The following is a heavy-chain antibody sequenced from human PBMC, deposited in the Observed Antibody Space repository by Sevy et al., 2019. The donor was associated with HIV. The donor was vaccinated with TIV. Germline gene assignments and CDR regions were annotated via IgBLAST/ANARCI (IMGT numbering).Heavy chain of an antibody. Sequence: GGSLRLSCAASGFTVSNSHMSWARRAPGKGLEWVSILFSSGNTYYADSVKGRFTVSRDNSMNTLYLQMHSLTVEDTAVYYCEGYNNGFDYWAQGTLVTVSS. V-gene: IGHV3-66*01. J-gene: IGHJ4*02. CDR3: EGYNNGFDY. CDR2: LFSSGNT. D-gene: IGHD1-20*01. CDR1: GFTVSNSH.